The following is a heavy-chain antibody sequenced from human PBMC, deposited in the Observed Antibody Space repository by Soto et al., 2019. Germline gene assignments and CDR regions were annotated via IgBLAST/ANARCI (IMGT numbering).Heavy chain of an antibody. Sequence: QVQLVQSGAEVKKPGASEKVSCKAFGYTFTSYAIHWVRQAPGQRLEWMGWINAGNGNTKYSQKIQGRVTITRDTAASTAYMELTSLRCEDTAVYYCARVLAHGIPDYWGQGPLVTVSS. V-gene: IGHV1-3*01. D-gene: IGHD2-21*01. CDR3: ARVLAHGIPDY. J-gene: IGHJ4*02. CDR1: GYTFTSYA. CDR2: INAGNGNT.